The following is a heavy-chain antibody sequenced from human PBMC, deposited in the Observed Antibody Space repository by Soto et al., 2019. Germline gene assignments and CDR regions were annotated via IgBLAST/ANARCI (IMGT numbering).Heavy chain of an antibody. CDR2: IYYSGST. CDR3: ARGYGDFDY. V-gene: IGHV4-59*01. D-gene: IGHD4-17*01. J-gene: IGHJ4*02. Sequence: SETLSLTCTVSGGSISSYYWSWIRQPPGKGLEWIGYIYYSGSTNYNPSLKSRVTISVDTSKNQFSLKLSSVTAADTAVYYCARGYGDFDYWGQGTLVTVSS. CDR1: GGSISSYY.